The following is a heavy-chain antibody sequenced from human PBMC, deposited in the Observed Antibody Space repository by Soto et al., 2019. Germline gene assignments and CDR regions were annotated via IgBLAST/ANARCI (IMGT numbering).Heavy chain of an antibody. CDR2: IVVGSGNT. Sequence: ASVKVSCTASGFTFTSSAVQWVRQARGQRLEWKGWIVVGSGNTNYAQKFQERVTITRDMSTSTAYMELSSLRSEDTAVYYCAADNGARTWGSGWYGIYYYGMDVWGQGTTVTVSS. D-gene: IGHD6-19*01. CDR3: AADNGARTWGSGWYGIYYYGMDV. J-gene: IGHJ6*02. CDR1: GFTFTSSA. V-gene: IGHV1-58*01.